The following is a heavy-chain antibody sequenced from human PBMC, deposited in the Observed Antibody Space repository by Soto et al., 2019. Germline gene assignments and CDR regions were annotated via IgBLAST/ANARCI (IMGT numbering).Heavy chain of an antibody. Sequence: PSETLSLTCTVSGGSISSYYWSWIRQPPGKGLEWIGYIYYSGSTNYNPSLKSRVTISVDTSKNQFSLKLSSVTAADTAVYYCARVTWLRDYYFDYWGQGTLVTVSS. V-gene: IGHV4-59*01. D-gene: IGHD5-12*01. CDR2: IYYSGST. CDR3: ARVTWLRDYYFDY. CDR1: GGSISSYY. J-gene: IGHJ4*02.